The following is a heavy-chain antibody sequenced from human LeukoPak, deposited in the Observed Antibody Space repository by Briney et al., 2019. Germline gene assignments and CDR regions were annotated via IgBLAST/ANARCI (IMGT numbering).Heavy chain of an antibody. CDR3: ARPTVTTGVDAFDF. J-gene: IGHJ3*01. CDR1: GFTFSSYA. Sequence: GGSLRLSCAASGFTFSSYAMSWVRQAPGKGLEWVANLNQGGSETYYVDSVKGRFTISRDNAKNSLYLQMNSLRAEGTAVYYCARPTVTTGVDAFDFWGQGTMVTVSS. V-gene: IGHV3-7*01. CDR2: LNQGGSET. D-gene: IGHD4-17*01.